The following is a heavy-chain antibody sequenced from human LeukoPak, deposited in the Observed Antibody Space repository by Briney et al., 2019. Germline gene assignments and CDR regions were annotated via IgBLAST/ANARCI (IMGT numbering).Heavy chain of an antibody. Sequence: VASVKVSCKASGYTFTSYGISWVRQAPGPGLEWLGWISAYNGNTNYAQKLQGRVTMTTDTSTSTAYMELRSLRSDDTAVYYCARNRVYEYFDILTEFDYWGQGTLVTVSS. J-gene: IGHJ4*02. V-gene: IGHV1-18*01. CDR3: ARNRVYEYFDILTEFDY. CDR2: ISAYNGNT. CDR1: GYTFTSYG. D-gene: IGHD3-9*01.